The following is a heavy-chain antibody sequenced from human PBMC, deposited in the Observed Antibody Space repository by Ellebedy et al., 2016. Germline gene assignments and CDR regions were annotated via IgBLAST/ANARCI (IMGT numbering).Heavy chain of an antibody. D-gene: IGHD2-21*02. Sequence: ASVKVSCXPSGYTFTDYYIHWVRQAPGQGLDWMGWINPNSGGTNYAQKFQSRVTMTKDTSITTAYMELSSLRSDDPAVYYCARRASCGGDCRRGEVDNWGQGTLVTVSS. J-gene: IGHJ4*02. CDR2: INPNSGGT. CDR1: GYTFTDYY. CDR3: ARRASCGGDCRRGEVDN. V-gene: IGHV1-2*02.